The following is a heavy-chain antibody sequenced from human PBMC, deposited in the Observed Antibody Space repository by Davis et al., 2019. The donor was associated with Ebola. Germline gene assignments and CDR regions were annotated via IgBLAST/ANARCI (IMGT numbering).Heavy chain of an antibody. CDR2: INPSGGST. CDR1: GHTFTSYY. D-gene: IGHD6-6*01. CDR3: ARTYSSLSWNYFDS. J-gene: IGHJ4*02. Sequence: ASVKVSCKASGHTFTSYYIHWVRQAPGQGLEWMGMINPSGGSTKYAQKFQGRVTMTRDTSTSTVYMELSSLRSEDTAIYYCARTYSSLSWNYFDSWGQGTLVTVSS. V-gene: IGHV1-46*01.